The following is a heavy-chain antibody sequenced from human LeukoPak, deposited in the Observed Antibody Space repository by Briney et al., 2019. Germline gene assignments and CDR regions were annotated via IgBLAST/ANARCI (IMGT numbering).Heavy chain of an antibody. V-gene: IGHV4-59*01. CDR2: IYYSGST. CDR1: GGSISSYY. D-gene: IGHD5-18*01. Sequence: PSETLSLTCTVSGGSISSYYWSWIRQPPGKRLEWIGYIYYSGSTSYNPSLKSRVTISVDTSKNQISLKLSSVTAADTAVYYCARDLGVMVRAFDIWGQGTMVTVSS. CDR3: ARDLGVMVRAFDI. J-gene: IGHJ3*02.